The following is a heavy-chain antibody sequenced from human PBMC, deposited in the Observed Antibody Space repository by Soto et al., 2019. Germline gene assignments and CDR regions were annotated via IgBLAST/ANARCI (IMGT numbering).Heavy chain of an antibody. CDR3: AKVSSDRGYYFYGMDV. D-gene: IGHD3-10*01. CDR2: ISYDGSDR. CDR1: GFTFRSYG. J-gene: IGHJ6*02. V-gene: IGHV3-30*18. Sequence: QVQLVESGGGVVQPGRSLRLSCAASGFTFRSYGMHWVRQAPGKVLEWVAVISYDGSDRYYADSVKGRFTISRDNSKNTLYLQMNSLRAEDTAVYYCAKVSSDRGYYFYGMDVWGQGTTVTVSS.